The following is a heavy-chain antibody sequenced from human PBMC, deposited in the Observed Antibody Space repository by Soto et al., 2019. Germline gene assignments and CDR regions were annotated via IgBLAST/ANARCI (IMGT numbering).Heavy chain of an antibody. CDR2: IHVSGST. J-gene: IGHJ6*02. V-gene: IGHV4-61*01. CDR3: ARDGHGMDV. CDR1: GGSVSSGSYQ. Sequence: SETLSLTCTVSGGSVSSGSYQWTWIRQPPGKGLEWIGYIHVSGSTNDNPSLKGRVTMSIDTSKNQFSLKLSSVTAADTAVYYCARDGHGMDVWGQGTKVTV.